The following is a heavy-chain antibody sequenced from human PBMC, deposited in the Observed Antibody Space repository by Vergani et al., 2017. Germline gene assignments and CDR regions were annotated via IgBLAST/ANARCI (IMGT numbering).Heavy chain of an antibody. CDR2: ISARYPST. Sequence: EVQLLQSGGGVIQPGGSVRLSCAASGFTFSACPMTWVRQAPGKGLEWVSAISARYPSTYYADSVKGRFTISRDNSKNMLYLQMNSLRAEDTAVYYCARRSYNTTPYSQVGYDCWGQGTLVSVSS. CDR3: ARRSYNTTPYSQVGYDC. D-gene: IGHD2/OR15-2a*01. CDR1: GFTFSACP. V-gene: IGHV3-23*01. J-gene: IGHJ4*02.